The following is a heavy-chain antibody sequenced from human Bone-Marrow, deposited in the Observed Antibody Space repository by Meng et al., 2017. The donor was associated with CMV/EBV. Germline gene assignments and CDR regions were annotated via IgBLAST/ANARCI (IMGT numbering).Heavy chain of an antibody. CDR3: AKNHYDFWSGPRH. CDR2: INWNGGST. D-gene: IGHD3-3*01. Sequence: GESLKISCAASGFTFDDYGMSWVRQAPGKGLEWVSGINWNGGSTGYADSVKGRFTISRDNAKNSLYLQMNSLRAEDTAVYYCAKNHYDFWSGPRHWGQGTLVTVSS. CDR1: GFTFDDYG. J-gene: IGHJ4*02. V-gene: IGHV3-20*04.